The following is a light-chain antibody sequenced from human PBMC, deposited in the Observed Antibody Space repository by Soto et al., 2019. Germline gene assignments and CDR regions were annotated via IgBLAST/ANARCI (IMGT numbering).Light chain of an antibody. CDR3: NSYVGSNNYV. V-gene: IGLV2-8*01. CDR1: ASDIGRYNY. J-gene: IGLJ1*01. CDR2: EVT. Sequence: QSVLTQPPSASGSPGQSVTISCIGTASDIGRYNYVSWYQHHPGKAPKLIIYEVTKRPSGVPDHFSGSKSGNTASLTVSGLQADDEADYYCNSYVGSNNYVFGTGTKVTVL.